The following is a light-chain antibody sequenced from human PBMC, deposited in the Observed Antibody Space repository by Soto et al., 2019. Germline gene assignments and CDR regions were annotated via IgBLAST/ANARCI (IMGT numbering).Light chain of an antibody. CDR2: DVS. Sequence: QSALTQPASVSGSPGQSITISCTGTSSDVGGYNYVSWYQQHPGKAPKLMIYDVSNRPSGVSNRFSGSKSGNPASLTISGLQAEDEADYYCSSYTSSSTYVFGTGTQLTVL. CDR1: SSDVGGYNY. J-gene: IGLJ1*01. CDR3: SSYTSSSTYV. V-gene: IGLV2-14*01.